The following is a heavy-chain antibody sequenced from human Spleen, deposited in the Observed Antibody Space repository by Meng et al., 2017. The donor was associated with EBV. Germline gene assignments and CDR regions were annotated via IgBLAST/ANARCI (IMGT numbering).Heavy chain of an antibody. CDR1: GDTFISYS. Sequence: QVQLVQSGAEVKRPGSSVKVSCRASGDTFISYSINCVRQAPGQGLEWMGGIIPLFQTTYYAQKFQGRITLTADESTSTVSMELSSLRYEDTAMFYCAAGYSSSRARYFQHWGQGTLVTVSS. V-gene: IGHV1-69*01. J-gene: IGHJ1*01. CDR2: IIPLFQTT. D-gene: IGHD6-13*01. CDR3: AAGYSSSRARYFQH.